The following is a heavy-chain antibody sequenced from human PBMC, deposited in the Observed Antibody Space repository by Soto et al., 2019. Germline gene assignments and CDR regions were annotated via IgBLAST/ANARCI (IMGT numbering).Heavy chain of an antibody. CDR1: GFTFNSYG. CDR2: IAYDGSDK. CDR3: AKVLGQRSNPDY. J-gene: IGHJ4*02. V-gene: IGHV3-30*18. Sequence: QVQLVESGGGVVQPGRSLRLSCAASGFTFNSYGMHWVRQGTGKGLEWVALIAYDGSDKYYPDSVKGRFTISRDNSKNTRILKLNTLSHVDTAVYYCAKVLGQRSNPDYWGQGSLVSVAS. D-gene: IGHD3-16*02.